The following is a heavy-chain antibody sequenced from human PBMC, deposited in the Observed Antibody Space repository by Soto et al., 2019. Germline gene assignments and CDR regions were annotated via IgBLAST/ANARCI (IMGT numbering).Heavy chain of an antibody. J-gene: IGHJ4*02. V-gene: IGHV1-18*01. Sequence: QVHLVQSGAEVKKPGASVKVSCKGSGYAFTTYGITWVRQAPGQGLEWMGWISAHNGNTNYDQKPQGRGTVTRDTSTTPAYLELRSLRSDDTAVYYCARGRYGDYWGQGAMVTVSS. CDR2: ISAHNGNT. CDR1: GYAFTTYG. D-gene: IGHD1-1*01. CDR3: ARGRYGDY.